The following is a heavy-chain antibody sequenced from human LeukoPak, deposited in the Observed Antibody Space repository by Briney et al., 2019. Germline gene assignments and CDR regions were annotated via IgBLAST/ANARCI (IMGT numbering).Heavy chain of an antibody. CDR2: IYYSGST. Sequence: ETLSLTCTVSGGSISSYYWSWIRQPPGKGLEWIGYIYYSGSTNYNPSLKSRVTISVDTSKNQFSLKLSSVTAADTAVYYCARGRTKRAYCSSTSCSNWFDPWGQGTLVTVSS. D-gene: IGHD2-2*01. CDR1: GGSISSYY. CDR3: ARGRTKRAYCSSTSCSNWFDP. V-gene: IGHV4-59*01. J-gene: IGHJ5*02.